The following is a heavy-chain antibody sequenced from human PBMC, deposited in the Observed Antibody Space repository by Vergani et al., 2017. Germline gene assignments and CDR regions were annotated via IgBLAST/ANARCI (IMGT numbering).Heavy chain of an antibody. Sequence: EVQLLESGGGLVQPGGSLRLSCAASGFTFSSYAMSWVRQAPGKGLEWVSAISGSGGSTYYADSVKGRFTISRDNSKNALYLQMNSLRAEDTAVYYCAKSYDSSGYYLSFDYWGQGTLVTVSS. J-gene: IGHJ4*02. D-gene: IGHD3-22*01. CDR3: AKSYDSSGYYLSFDY. CDR2: ISGSGGST. V-gene: IGHV3-23*01. CDR1: GFTFSSYA.